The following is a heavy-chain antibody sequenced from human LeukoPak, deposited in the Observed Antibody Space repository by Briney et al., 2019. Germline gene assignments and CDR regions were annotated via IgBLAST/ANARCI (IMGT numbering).Heavy chain of an antibody. J-gene: IGHJ4*02. CDR2: LYGDGNT. D-gene: IGHD6-19*01. V-gene: IGHV3-53*04. CDR3: ARGGTPGFSTGWPDY. Sequence: GGSLRLSCAASGLTVSTNYMSWVRQAPGKGLEWVAVLYGDGNTYYADSVQGRFTISRHSSENTLYLQLNSLRGEDTAVYYCARGGTPGFSTGWPDYWGQGTLVTVSS. CDR1: GLTVSTNY.